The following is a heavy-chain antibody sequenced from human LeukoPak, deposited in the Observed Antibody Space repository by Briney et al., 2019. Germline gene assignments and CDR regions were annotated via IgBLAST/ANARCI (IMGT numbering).Heavy chain of an antibody. Sequence: GGSLRLSCAASGFTFSSYAMGWVRQAPGKGLEWVSAIGGSGASTYYADSVKGRFTISRDNSKNTLYLQMNSLRAEDTAVYYCANGVPGDSSGFYYFDYWGQGTLVTVSS. CDR2: IGGSGAST. D-gene: IGHD3-22*01. J-gene: IGHJ4*02. V-gene: IGHV3-23*01. CDR1: GFTFSSYA. CDR3: ANGVPGDSSGFYYFDY.